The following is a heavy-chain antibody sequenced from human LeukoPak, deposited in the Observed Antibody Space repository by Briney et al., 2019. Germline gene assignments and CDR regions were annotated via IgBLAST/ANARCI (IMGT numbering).Heavy chain of an antibody. D-gene: IGHD3-22*01. CDR1: GFTFSSYA. CDR2: ISWNSGSI. Sequence: GGSLRLSCAASGFTFSSYAMPWVRQAPGKGLEWVSGISWNSGSIGYADSVKGRFTISRDNAKNSLYLQMNSLRAEDTALYYCAKDIGEFGDYDSRGSFDYWGQGTLVTVSS. J-gene: IGHJ4*02. CDR3: AKDIGEFGDYDSRGSFDY. V-gene: IGHV3-9*01.